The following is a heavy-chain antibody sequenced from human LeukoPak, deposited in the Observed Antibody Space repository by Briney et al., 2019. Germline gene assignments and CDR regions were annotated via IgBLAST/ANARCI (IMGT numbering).Heavy chain of an antibody. V-gene: IGHV3-23*01. Sequence: GGSLRLSCAASGFTFSSYAMSWVRQAPGKGLEWVSAISGSGGSTYYADSVKGRFTISRDNSKNTLYLQMNSLRAEDTAVYYCARVIPLGYCSSTSCPGMDVWGQGTTVTVSS. J-gene: IGHJ6*02. CDR2: ISGSGGST. CDR1: GFTFSSYA. CDR3: ARVIPLGYCSSTSCPGMDV. D-gene: IGHD2-2*01.